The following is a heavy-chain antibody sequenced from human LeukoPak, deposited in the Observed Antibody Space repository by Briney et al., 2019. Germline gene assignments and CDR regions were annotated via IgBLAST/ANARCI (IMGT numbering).Heavy chain of an antibody. CDR2: INHSRIT. CDR3: ASCVITCSDDAFDI. V-gene: IGHV4-34*01. J-gene: IGHJ3*02. Sequence: SETLSLTCAVYGGSFSGYYWSWIRQPQAKGLEWIGEINHSRITNYNPSLKRPVTIPVDTPKHQFSLKLSSVTAADTAVYYCASCVITCSDDAFDIWGQGTMVTVSS. CDR1: GGSFSGYY. D-gene: IGHD3-22*01.